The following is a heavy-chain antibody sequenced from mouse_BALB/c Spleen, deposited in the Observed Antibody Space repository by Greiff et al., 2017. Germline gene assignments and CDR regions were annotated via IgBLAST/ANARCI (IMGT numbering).Heavy chain of an antibody. CDR1: GFSLTSYG. V-gene: IGHV2-2*02. CDR2: IWSGGST. Sequence: QVQLQQSGPGLVQPSQSLSITCTVSGFSLTSYGVHWVRQSPGKGLEWLGVIWSGGSTDYNAAFISRLSISKDNSKSQVFFKMNSLQANDTAIYYCARNHPLYYGNYSYAMDYWGQGTSVTVSS. D-gene: IGHD2-1*01. CDR3: ARNHPLYYGNYSYAMDY. J-gene: IGHJ4*01.